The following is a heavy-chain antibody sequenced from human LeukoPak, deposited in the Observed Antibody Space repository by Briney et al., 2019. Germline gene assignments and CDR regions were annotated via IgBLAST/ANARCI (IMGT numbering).Heavy chain of an antibody. Sequence: GGSLRLSCAASGFTFDDYGMSWVCQAPGKGLEWVSGINWSGGSTGYADSVKGRFTISRDNAKNSLYLQMNSLRAEDTALYYCARREYTASDYWGQGTLVTVSS. D-gene: IGHD6-6*01. V-gene: IGHV3-20*04. CDR2: INWSGGST. CDR1: GFTFDDYG. CDR3: ARREYTASDY. J-gene: IGHJ4*02.